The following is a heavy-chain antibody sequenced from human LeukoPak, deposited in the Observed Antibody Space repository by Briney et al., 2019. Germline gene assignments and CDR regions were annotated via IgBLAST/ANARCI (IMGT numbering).Heavy chain of an antibody. V-gene: IGHV3-23*01. CDR1: GFTFSSYA. J-gene: IGHJ4*02. D-gene: IGHD1-14*01. Sequence: GGSLRLSCAASGFTFSSYAMNWVRQAPGKGLEWVSSISGSGVSTYYADSVKGRFTISRDNSKNTVYLQMNSLRAEDTAVYYCANPARTVDADYWGQGTLVTASS. CDR3: ANPARTVDADY. CDR2: ISGSGVST.